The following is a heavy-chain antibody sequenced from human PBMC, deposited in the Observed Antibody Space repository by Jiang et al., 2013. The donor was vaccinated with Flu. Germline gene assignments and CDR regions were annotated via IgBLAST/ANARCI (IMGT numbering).Heavy chain of an antibody. CDR3: AKDWFTMVRGVINRPEYFQH. CDR1: GFTFSSYA. Sequence: QLLESGGGLVQPGGSLRLSCAASGFTFSSYAMSWVRQAPGKGLEWVSAISGSGGSTYYADSVKGRFTISRDNSKNTLYLQMNSLRAEDTAVYYCAKDWFTMVRGVINRPEYFQHWGQGTLVTVSS. D-gene: IGHD3-10*01. J-gene: IGHJ1*01. CDR2: ISGSGGST. V-gene: IGHV3-23*01.